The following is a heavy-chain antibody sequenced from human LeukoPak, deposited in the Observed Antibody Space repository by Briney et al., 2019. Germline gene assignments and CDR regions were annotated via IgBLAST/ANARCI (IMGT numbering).Heavy chain of an antibody. CDR3: ARFAAVRRGFDY. J-gene: IGHJ4*02. CDR2: IYPGDSDT. Sequence: GASLKISSNGAGYSFTSYWIGWGRQLPGKGLEWMGIIYPGDSDTRYSPSFQGQVTISADKSISTAYLQWSSLKASDTAMYYCARFAAVRRGFDYWGQGTLVTVSS. D-gene: IGHD3-22*01. CDR1: GYSFTSYW. V-gene: IGHV5-51*01.